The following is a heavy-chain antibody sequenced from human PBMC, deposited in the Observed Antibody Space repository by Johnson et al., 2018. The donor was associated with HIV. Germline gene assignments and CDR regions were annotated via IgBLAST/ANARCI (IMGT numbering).Heavy chain of an antibody. CDR1: GFTFSDYY. Sequence: QVQLVESGGGLVKPGGSLRLSCAASGFTFSDYYMSWIRQAPGKGLEWVSYISSSGCTIYYADSVKGRFTISRDNSKNTLYLQMNSLRAEDTAVYYCAKTIVVVTADAFDIWGQGTMVTVSS. V-gene: IGHV3-11*04. D-gene: IGHD2-21*02. J-gene: IGHJ3*02. CDR3: AKTIVVVTADAFDI. CDR2: ISSSGCTI.